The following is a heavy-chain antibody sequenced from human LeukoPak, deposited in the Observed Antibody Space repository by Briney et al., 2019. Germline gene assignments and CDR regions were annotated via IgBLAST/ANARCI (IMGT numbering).Heavy chain of an antibody. CDR1: GFTFSSYS. V-gene: IGHV3-21*01. J-gene: IGHJ4*02. Sequence: KSGGSLRLSCAASGFTFSSYSMNWVHQAPGKGLEWVSSISSSSSYIYYADSVKGRFTISRDNAKNSLYLQMNSLRAEDTAVYYCARRTGYSSGWPFDYWGQGTLVTVSS. CDR2: ISSSSSYI. CDR3: ARRTGYSSGWPFDY. D-gene: IGHD6-19*01.